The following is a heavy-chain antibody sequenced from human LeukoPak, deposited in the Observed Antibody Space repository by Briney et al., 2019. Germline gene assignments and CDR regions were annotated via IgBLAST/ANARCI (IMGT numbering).Heavy chain of an antibody. CDR3: AKANIPPYYYGSGSSPTNDY. D-gene: IGHD3-10*01. V-gene: IGHV3-23*01. CDR1: GFTFSSYA. CDR2: ISGSGGST. J-gene: IGHJ4*02. Sequence: PGGSLRLSCAASGFTFSSYAMSWVRQAPGKGLGWVSAISGSGGSTYYADSVKGRFTISRDNSKNTLYLQMNSLRAEDTAVYYCAKANIPPYYYGSGSSPTNDYWGQRTLVTVSS.